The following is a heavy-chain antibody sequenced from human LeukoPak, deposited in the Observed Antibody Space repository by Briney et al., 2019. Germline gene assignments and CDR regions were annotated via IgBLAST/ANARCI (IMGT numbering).Heavy chain of an antibody. CDR3: ARVPARGSHAFDI. CDR2: ISSSSSYI. J-gene: IGHJ3*02. D-gene: IGHD6-19*01. CDR1: GFTFSSYS. V-gene: IGHV3-21*01. Sequence: GGSLRLSCAASGFTFSSYSMNWVRQAPGKGLEWVSSISSSSSYIYYADSVKGRFTISRDNAKNSLYLQTNSLRAEDTAVYYCARVPARGSHAFDIWGQGTMVTVSS.